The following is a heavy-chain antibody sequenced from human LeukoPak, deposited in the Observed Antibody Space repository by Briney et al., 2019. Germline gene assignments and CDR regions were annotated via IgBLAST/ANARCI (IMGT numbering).Heavy chain of an antibody. CDR2: INPNSGGT. D-gene: IGHD6-19*01. J-gene: IGHJ6*02. CDR3: ARDGAGTTSKPALLPAADYYYYGMDV. CDR1: GGTFSSYA. Sequence: ASVKVSCKASGGTFSSYAISWVRQAPGQGLEWMGWINPNSGGTNYAQKFQGWVTMTRDTSISTAYMELSRLRSDDTAVYYCARDGAGTTSKPALLPAADYYYYGMDVWGQGTTVTVSS. V-gene: IGHV1-2*04.